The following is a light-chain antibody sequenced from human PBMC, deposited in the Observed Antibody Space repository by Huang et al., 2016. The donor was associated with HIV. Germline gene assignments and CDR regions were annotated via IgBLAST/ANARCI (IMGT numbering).Light chain of an antibody. J-gene: IGKJ4*01. V-gene: IGKV4-1*01. CDR1: QSLLYSSNNNNY. CDR2: GAS. Sequence: IVVTQSPDSLAVSLGERAAINCKSSQSLLYSSNNNNYLALYQQKPGPSPALLIYGASARAPGVPDRFNGSGSGTDFTLTINSLQTEDVALYYCQQYFSTPLTFGGGTKVDIK. CDR3: QQYFSTPLT.